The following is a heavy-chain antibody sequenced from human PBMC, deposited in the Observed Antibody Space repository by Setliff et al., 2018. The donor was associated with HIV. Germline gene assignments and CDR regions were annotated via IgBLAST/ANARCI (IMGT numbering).Heavy chain of an antibody. CDR1: RFTFSSYA. CDR2: ISYDGSEK. J-gene: IGHJ4*02. CDR3: ARCRFGYSSSPNDY. V-gene: IGHV3-30*04. Sequence: GGSLRLSCAASRFTFSSYAMHWVRQAPGKGLEWVAVISYDGSEKNYMDSVKGRFTISRDNAKNSLYLQMNSLRAEDTAVYYCARCRFGYSSSPNDYWGQGTLVTVS. D-gene: IGHD6-6*01.